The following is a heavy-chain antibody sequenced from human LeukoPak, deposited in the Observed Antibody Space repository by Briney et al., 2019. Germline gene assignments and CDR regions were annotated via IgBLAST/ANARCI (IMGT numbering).Heavy chain of an antibody. CDR2: ISYDGSNK. J-gene: IGHJ6*02. V-gene: IGHV3-30-3*01. Sequence: GGSLRLSCAASGFTFSNYAMHWVRQAPGKGLEWVAVISYDGSNKYYADSVKGRFTISRDNSKNTLYLQMNSLRAEDTAVYYCARGLEGYYDILTGFRLGMDVWSQGTTVTVS. CDR3: ARGLEGYYDILTGFRLGMDV. CDR1: GFTFSNYA. D-gene: IGHD3-9*01.